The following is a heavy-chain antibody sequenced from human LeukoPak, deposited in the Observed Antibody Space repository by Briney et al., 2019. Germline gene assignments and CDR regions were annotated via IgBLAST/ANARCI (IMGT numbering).Heavy chain of an antibody. D-gene: IGHD3-10*01. Sequence: ASVKVSCKASGYTFTSYDINWVRQATGQGLEWMGWMNPNSGNTGYAQKFQGRVTITRNTSISTAYMELSSLRSEDTAVYYCARAGRITMVRGVIITGTMDVWGKGTTVTVSS. V-gene: IGHV1-8*03. CDR1: GYTFTSYD. CDR2: MNPNSGNT. CDR3: ARAGRITMVRGVIITGTMDV. J-gene: IGHJ6*03.